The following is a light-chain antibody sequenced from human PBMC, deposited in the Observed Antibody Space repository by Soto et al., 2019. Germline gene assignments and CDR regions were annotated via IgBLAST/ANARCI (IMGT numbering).Light chain of an antibody. V-gene: IGKV1-39*01. CDR1: QSISSY. Sequence: DIQRTQSPSSLSASVGDRVTITCRASQSISSYLNWYQQKPGKAPKLLIYAASSLQSGVPSRFSGSGSWTDFTLTISSLQPEDFATYYCQQSYSTPRTFGQGTKVDIK. CDR3: QQSYSTPRT. CDR2: AAS. J-gene: IGKJ1*01.